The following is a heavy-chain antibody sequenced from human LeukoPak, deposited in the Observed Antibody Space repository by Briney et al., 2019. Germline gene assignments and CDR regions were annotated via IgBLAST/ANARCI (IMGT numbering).Heavy chain of an antibody. CDR3: ARDEYYDSSGYTS. V-gene: IGHV3-48*01. D-gene: IGHD3-22*01. CDR1: GFTFSRYS. Sequence: PGGSLRLSCAASGFTFSRYSMTWGRQAPGKGLEWLSYIDGSSSTIYYADSVKGRFTISRDNGKNSLYLQMNSLRAEDTAVYYCARDEYYDSSGYTSWGQGTLVTVSS. J-gene: IGHJ4*02. CDR2: IDGSSSTI.